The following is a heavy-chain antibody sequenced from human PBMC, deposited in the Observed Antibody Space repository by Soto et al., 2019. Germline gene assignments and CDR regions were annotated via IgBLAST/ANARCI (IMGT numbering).Heavy chain of an antibody. CDR2: IYPGDSDS. V-gene: IGHV5-51*01. J-gene: IGHJ4*02. D-gene: IGHD2-2*01. CDR1: AFTFTSYW. CDR3: ANHGAYCTTSTCSNFDY. Sequence: GESLKISCKGSAFTFTSYWIAWVRQMPGKGLEWMGIIYPGDSDSSYRPSFQGQVTISADKSINTAYLHWSSLNAPDTAISYCANHGAYCTTSTCSNFDYWGQGTLVTVSS.